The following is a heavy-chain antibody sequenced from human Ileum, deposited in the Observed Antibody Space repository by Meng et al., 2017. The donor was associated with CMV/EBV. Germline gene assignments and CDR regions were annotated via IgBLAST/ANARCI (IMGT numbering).Heavy chain of an antibody. CDR1: GFTFPSYA. Sequence: QVQVVVSGGGGVQPGGSLRLSCAASGFTFPSYAMHWVRQAPGKGLEWVAFISYDGIYQYYADSVNGRFTISRDSSKNTLSLQMNSLRAEDTAVYYCGKERTGYYIQHWGQGTLVTVSS. CDR2: ISYDGIYQ. CDR3: GKERTGYYIQH. J-gene: IGHJ1*01. D-gene: IGHD3/OR15-3a*01. V-gene: IGHV3-30*02.